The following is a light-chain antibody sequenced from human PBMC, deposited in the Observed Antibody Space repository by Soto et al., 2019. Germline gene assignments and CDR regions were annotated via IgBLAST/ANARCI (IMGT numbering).Light chain of an antibody. Sequence: VVMTQSPLALLVTLGQPASISCRSNESLVHSDGIAYFSWFQQRPGRSPRRLIYKVSNRDSGVPARFSGSGSGTDFALKISRVEADDVGVYYCMQATHWPITFGQGTRLEIK. CDR1: ESLVHSDGIAY. CDR3: MQATHWPIT. CDR2: KVS. J-gene: IGKJ5*01. V-gene: IGKV2-30*02.